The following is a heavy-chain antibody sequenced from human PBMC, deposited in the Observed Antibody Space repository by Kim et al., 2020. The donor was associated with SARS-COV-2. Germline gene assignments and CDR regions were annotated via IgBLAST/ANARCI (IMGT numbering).Heavy chain of an antibody. J-gene: IGHJ3*02. CDR2: IYPGDSDT. CDR3: ARVPSNYYDILTGYSDAFDI. CDR1: GYSFTSYW. V-gene: IGHV5-51*01. Sequence: GESLRISCKGSGYSFTSYWIGWVRQMPGKGLEWMGIIYPGDSDTRYSPSFQGQVTISADKSISTAYLQWSSLKASDTAMYYCARVPSNYYDILTGYSDAFDIWGQGTMVTVSS. D-gene: IGHD3-9*01.